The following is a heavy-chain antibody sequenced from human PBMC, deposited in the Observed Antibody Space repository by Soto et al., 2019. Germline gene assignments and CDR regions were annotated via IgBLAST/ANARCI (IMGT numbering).Heavy chain of an antibody. CDR3: ASLLWFGELFDRMDV. J-gene: IGHJ6*02. CDR1: GFTFSSYA. V-gene: IGHV3-30-3*01. Sequence: GGSLRLSCAASGFTFSSYAMHWVRQAPGKGLEWVAVISYDGSNKYYADSVKGRFTISRDNSKNTLYLQMNSLRAEDTAVYYCASLLWFGELFDRMDVWGQGTTVTVSS. D-gene: IGHD3-10*01. CDR2: ISYDGSNK.